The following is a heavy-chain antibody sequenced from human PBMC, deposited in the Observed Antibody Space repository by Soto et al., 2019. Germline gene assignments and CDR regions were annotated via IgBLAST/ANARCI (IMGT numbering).Heavy chain of an antibody. CDR1: AGTFSSYA. V-gene: IGHV1-69*13. Sequence: ASVKVSCKASAGTFSSYAINWVRQAPGQGLEWMGGIIPIFGAAKYAQKFQGRVTITADESTSTAYMELSSLRSEDTAVYYCARGGYTYSTLFYFDFWGQGTLVTVSS. D-gene: IGHD6-13*01. CDR3: ARGGYTYSTLFYFDF. J-gene: IGHJ4*02. CDR2: IIPIFGAA.